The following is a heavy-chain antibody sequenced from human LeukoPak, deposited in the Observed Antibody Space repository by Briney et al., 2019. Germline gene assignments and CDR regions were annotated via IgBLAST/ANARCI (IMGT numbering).Heavy chain of an antibody. J-gene: IGHJ4*02. CDR3: ARDVSGWYYFDY. Sequence: GGSLRLSCAASGFTFSNAWMSWVRQAPGKGLVWVSRINSDGSSTSYADSVKGRFTISRGNAKNTLYLQMNSLRAEDTAVYYCARDVSGWYYFDYWGQGTLVTVSS. CDR2: INSDGSST. D-gene: IGHD6-19*01. V-gene: IGHV3-74*01. CDR1: GFTFSNAW.